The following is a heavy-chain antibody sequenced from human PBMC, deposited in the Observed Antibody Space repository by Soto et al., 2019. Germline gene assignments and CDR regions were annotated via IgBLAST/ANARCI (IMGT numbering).Heavy chain of an antibody. J-gene: IGHJ4*02. Sequence: SETLSLTCTVSGGSISSYYWSWIRQPPGKGLEWIGYIYYSGSTNYNPSLKSRVTISVDTSKNQFSLKLSSVTAADTAVYYCASGYGSGSYYNAPSYFDYWGQGTLVTVSS. CDR2: IYYSGST. CDR3: ASGYGSGSYYNAPSYFDY. D-gene: IGHD3-10*01. CDR1: GGSISSYY. V-gene: IGHV4-59*08.